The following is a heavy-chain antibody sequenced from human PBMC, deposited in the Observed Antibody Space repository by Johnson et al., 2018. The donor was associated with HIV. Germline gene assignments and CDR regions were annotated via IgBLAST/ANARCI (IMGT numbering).Heavy chain of an antibody. J-gene: IGHJ3*02. D-gene: IGHD1-26*01. V-gene: IGHV3-7*04. CDR3: ARAGYYVGAFDI. Sequence: VQLVESGGGLVQPGGSLRLSCAASGCTFSNYWMTWVRQAPGKGLEWVANIQQDGSNKHYADSVKGRFTISRDNSKNTLYLQLNSLRAEDTAVYFCARAGYYVGAFDIWGQGTMVTVSS. CDR1: GCTFSNYW. CDR2: IQQDGSNK.